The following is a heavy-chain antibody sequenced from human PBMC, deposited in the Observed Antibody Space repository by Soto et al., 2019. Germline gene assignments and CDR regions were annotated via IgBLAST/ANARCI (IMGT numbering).Heavy chain of an antibody. D-gene: IGHD1-7*01. V-gene: IGHV3-30*18. Sequence: QVHLVESGGGVVQPGRSLRLSCAASGFSFRTYGLHWVRQAPGKRLEWGAFISNDGSNKYYADSVKGRFTISRDDSKNTLYQQMNSLRAEDTDVYSCAKGFVNYWALDYWGQGTLVTVSS. CDR3: AKGFVNYWALDY. CDR1: GFSFRTYG. CDR2: ISNDGSNK. J-gene: IGHJ4*02.